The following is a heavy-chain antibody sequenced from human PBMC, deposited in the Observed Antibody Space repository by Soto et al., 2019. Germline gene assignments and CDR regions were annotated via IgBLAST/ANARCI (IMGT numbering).Heavy chain of an antibody. J-gene: IGHJ4*02. CDR3: ATAPRNYYGSGSYYLAY. Sequence: ASVKVSCKVSGYTLTELSMHWVRQAPGKGLEWMGGFDPEDGETIYAQKFQGRVTMTEDTSTDTAYMELSSLRSEDTAVYYCATAPRNYYGSGSYYLAYWGQGTLVTVSS. D-gene: IGHD3-10*01. CDR1: GYTLTELS. V-gene: IGHV1-24*01. CDR2: FDPEDGET.